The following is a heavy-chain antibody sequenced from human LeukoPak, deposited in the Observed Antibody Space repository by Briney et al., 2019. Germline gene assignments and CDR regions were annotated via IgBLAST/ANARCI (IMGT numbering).Heavy chain of an antibody. CDR2: ISSSSSYI. V-gene: IGHV3-21*01. Sequence: GGSLRLSCAASEFTFSSYSMNWVRQAPGKGLEWVSSISSSSSYISYADSLKGRFTISRDNAKNSLYLQMNSLRAEDTAVYYCARVSNSGWGSRFNPWGQGTLVTVSS. J-gene: IGHJ5*02. D-gene: IGHD6-19*01. CDR1: EFTFSSYS. CDR3: ARVSNSGWGSRFNP.